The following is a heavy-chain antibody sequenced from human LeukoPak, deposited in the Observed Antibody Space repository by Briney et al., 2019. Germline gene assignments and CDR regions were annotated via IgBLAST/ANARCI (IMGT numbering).Heavy chain of an antibody. Sequence: GGSLRLSCAASGFTFSSYTMSWVRQAPGKGLEWVSAISGSGGSTYYADSVKGRFTISRDNSKNTLYLQMNSLRAEDTAVYYCAKDNTAYSSGPSDYWGQGTLVTVSS. D-gene: IGHD6-19*01. CDR1: GFTFSSYT. V-gene: IGHV3-23*01. CDR2: ISGSGGST. CDR3: AKDNTAYSSGPSDY. J-gene: IGHJ4*02.